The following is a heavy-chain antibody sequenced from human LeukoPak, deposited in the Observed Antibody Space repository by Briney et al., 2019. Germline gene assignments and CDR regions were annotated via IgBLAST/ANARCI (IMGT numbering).Heavy chain of an antibody. V-gene: IGHV4-4*07. D-gene: IGHD3-10*01. J-gene: IGHJ4*02. CDR3: ARDLLWFGEPPHFDY. CDR1: GGSISSYY. CDR2: IYTSGST. Sequence: PSETLSLTCTVSGGSISSYYWSWIRQPAGKGLEWIGRIYTSGSTNYNPSLKSRVTMSVDTSKNQVSLKLSSVTAADTAVYYCARDLLWFGEPPHFDYWGQGTLVTVSS.